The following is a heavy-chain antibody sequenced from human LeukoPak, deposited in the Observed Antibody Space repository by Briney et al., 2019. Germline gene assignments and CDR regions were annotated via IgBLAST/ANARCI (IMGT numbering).Heavy chain of an antibody. CDR3: ARDIIVVVPAAILASGLAV. CDR1: GYTFTSYY. D-gene: IGHD2-2*01. Sequence: ASVKVSCKASGYTFTSYYIHWVRQAPGQGLEWMGIINPSGGSTSYAQKFQGRVTMTRDTSTSTVYMELSSLRSEDTAVYYCARDIIVVVPAAILASGLAVWGQGTTVTVSS. J-gene: IGHJ6*02. CDR2: INPSGGST. V-gene: IGHV1-46*01.